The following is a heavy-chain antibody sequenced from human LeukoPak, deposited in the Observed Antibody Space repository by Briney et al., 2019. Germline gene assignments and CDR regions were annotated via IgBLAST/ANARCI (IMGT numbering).Heavy chain of an antibody. D-gene: IGHD3-22*01. J-gene: IGHJ3*02. V-gene: IGHV4-59*12. Sequence: SETLSLTCTVSGASFSTYYWSWIRQPPGKGLEWVGYIYYSGNTNYNPSLRSRVTISVDTSKNQFSLRLSSVTAADTAVYYCARDFTLILPTYYYDSSGFTDAFDIWGQGTMVTVSS. CDR1: GASFSTYY. CDR3: ARDFTLILPTYYYDSSGFTDAFDI. CDR2: IYYSGNT.